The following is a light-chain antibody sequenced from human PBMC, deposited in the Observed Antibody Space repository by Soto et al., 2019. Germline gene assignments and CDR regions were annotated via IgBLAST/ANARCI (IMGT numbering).Light chain of an antibody. Sequence: QSVLTQPPSASGSPGQSVTISCTGTSSDVGGYNYVSWYQQHPGKAPKLMIYEVNKRPSGVPDRFSGSKSGNTASLTVFGLQAEDEADYFCCSYAGINNYVFATGTNFTVL. J-gene: IGLJ1*01. CDR2: EVN. CDR3: CSYAGINNYV. V-gene: IGLV2-8*01. CDR1: SSDVGGYNY.